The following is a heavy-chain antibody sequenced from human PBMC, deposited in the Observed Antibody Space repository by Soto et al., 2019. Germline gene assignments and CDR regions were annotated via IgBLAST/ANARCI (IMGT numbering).Heavy chain of an antibody. V-gene: IGHV3-30-3*01. CDR3: ARVRYITAAPAKY. D-gene: IGHD1-20*01. J-gene: IGHJ4*02. Sequence: GGSLRLSCAASGFTFSSYAMHWVRQAPGKGLEWVAVISYDGSNKYYADSVKGRFTISRDNSKNTLYLQMNSLRAEDTALYYCARVRYITAAPAKYWGQGTLVTVSS. CDR1: GFTFSSYA. CDR2: ISYDGSNK.